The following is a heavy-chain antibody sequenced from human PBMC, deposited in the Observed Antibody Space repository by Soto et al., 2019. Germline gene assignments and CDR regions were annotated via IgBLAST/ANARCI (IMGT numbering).Heavy chain of an antibody. CDR1: GYTLTELS. CDR2: FDPEDGET. V-gene: IGHV1-24*01. J-gene: IGHJ4*02. Sequence: ASVKVSCKVSGYTLTELSMHWVRQAPGKGREWMGGFDPEDGETIYAQKFQGRVTMTEDTSTDTAYMELSSLRSEDTAVYYCATSIPDFWSGYYTGENYFDYWGQGTLVTVSS. D-gene: IGHD3-3*01. CDR3: ATSIPDFWSGYYTGENYFDY.